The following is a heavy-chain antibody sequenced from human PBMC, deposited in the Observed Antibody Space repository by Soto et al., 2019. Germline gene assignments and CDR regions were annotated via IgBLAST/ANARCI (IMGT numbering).Heavy chain of an antibody. CDR2: MNPNSGNT. CDR3: ARVHCSSTSCWKNYYYYMDV. V-gene: IGHV1-8*01. J-gene: IGHJ6*03. CDR1: GYTFTSYD. Sequence: GASVKVSCKASGYTFTSYDINWVRQATGQGLEWMGWMNPNSGNTGYAQKFQGRVTMTRNTSISTAYMELSSLRSEDTAVYYCARVHCSSTSCWKNYYYYMDVWGKGTTVTVSS. D-gene: IGHD2-2*01.